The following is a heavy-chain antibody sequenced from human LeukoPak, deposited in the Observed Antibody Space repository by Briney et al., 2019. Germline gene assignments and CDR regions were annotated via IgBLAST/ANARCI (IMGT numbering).Heavy chain of an antibody. D-gene: IGHD2-21*01. CDR3: HGLFS. J-gene: IGHJ5*02. CDR2: ISSNGGGT. CDR1: GFTFSSYA. Sequence: GGSLRLSCSASGFTFSSYAMHWVRQASGKGLEDVSAISSNGGGTYYPDSVKGRFTISRDNSKNALYLQMSSLRPEDTALYYCHGLFSWGQGTLVTVSS. V-gene: IGHV3-64D*09.